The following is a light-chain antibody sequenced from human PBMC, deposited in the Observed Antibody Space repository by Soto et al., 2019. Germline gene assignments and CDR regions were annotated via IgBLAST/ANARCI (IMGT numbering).Light chain of an antibody. CDR3: QQYYSNPLT. V-gene: IGKV4-1*01. CDR1: QSVLYSSNNNNY. CDR2: WAS. J-gene: IGKJ4*01. Sequence: DIVMTQSPDSLAVSLDERATINCKSSQSVLYSSNNNNYLAWYQQKPGQPPKLLIYWASTRESGVPDRFSGSGSGTDFTLTISSLQAEDVAVYYCQQYYSNPLTFGGGTKVEIK.